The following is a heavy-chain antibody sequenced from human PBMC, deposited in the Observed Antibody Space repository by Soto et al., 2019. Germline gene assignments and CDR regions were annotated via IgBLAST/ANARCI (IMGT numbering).Heavy chain of an antibody. CDR2: INTDGSIT. J-gene: IGHJ4*02. CDR3: TRDSGGRDAY. Sequence: WWSLRLSCSASVFTCSSYWMHWVRQVPGKGLVWVSRINTDGSITSHADSVKGRFTISRDNAKNTLYLQMNSLRADDTAVYYCTRDSGGRDAYWGQGALVTVSS. V-gene: IGHV3-74*01. D-gene: IGHD2-15*01. CDR1: VFTCSSYW.